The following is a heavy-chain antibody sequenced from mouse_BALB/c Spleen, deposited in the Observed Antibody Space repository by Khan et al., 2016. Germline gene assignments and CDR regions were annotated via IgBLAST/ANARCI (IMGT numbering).Heavy chain of an antibody. CDR1: GFSLTSYG. CDR3: ARDESDYYYFDY. CDR2: IWAGGST. D-gene: IGHD1-1*02. Sequence: VELVESGPGLVAPSQSLSITCTVSGFSLTSYGVHWVRQPPGKGLEWLGVIWAGGSTNYNSALMSRLSISKDNSKSQVFLKMNSLQTDDTATYYCARDESDYYYFDYWGQGTTLTVSS. J-gene: IGHJ2*01. V-gene: IGHV2-9*02.